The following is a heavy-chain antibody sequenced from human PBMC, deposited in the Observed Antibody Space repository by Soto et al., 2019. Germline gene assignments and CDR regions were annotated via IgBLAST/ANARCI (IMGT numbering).Heavy chain of an antibody. CDR1: GGTFSSYA. Sequence: QVQLVQSVAEVKKPGDSVKVSCKASGGTFSSYAISWVRQAPGQGRAWMGGSIPIFSTANYAQKFHGRVTGTADESTSTAYMELSSLRSEDTAVYYCARDRDDSSGINGWLDPWGQGTLVTVSS. CDR2: SIPIFSTA. D-gene: IGHD3-22*01. V-gene: IGHV1-69*01. CDR3: ARDRDDSSGINGWLDP. J-gene: IGHJ5*02.